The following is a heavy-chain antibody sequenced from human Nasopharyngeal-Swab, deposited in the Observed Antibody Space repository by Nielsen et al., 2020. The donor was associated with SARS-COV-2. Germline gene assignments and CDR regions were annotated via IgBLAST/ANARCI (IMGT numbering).Heavy chain of an antibody. V-gene: IGHV2-26*01. Sequence: WIRQPPGKGLEWLAHIFSNDEKSYSTSLKSRLTISKDTSKSQVVLTMTNMDPVDTATYYCARTRSSSWTLKYYFDYWGQGTLATVSS. CDR2: IFSNDEK. CDR3: ARTRSSSWTLKYYFDY. J-gene: IGHJ4*02. D-gene: IGHD6-13*01.